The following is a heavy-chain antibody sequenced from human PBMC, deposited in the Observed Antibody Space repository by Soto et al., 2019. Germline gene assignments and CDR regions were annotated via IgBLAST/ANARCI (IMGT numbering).Heavy chain of an antibody. J-gene: IGHJ6*02. V-gene: IGHV4-59*01. D-gene: IGHD6-13*01. Sequence: SETLSLTCTVSGGSISSYYWSWIRQPPGKGLEWIGYIYYSRSTNYNPSLKSRVTISVDTSKNQFSLKLSSVTAADTAVYYCARGAYSSIDYYGMDVWGQGTTVTVSS. CDR2: IYYSRST. CDR1: GGSISSYY. CDR3: ARGAYSSIDYYGMDV.